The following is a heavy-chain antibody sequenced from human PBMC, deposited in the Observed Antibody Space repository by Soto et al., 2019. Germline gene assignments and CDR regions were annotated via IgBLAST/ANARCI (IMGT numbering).Heavy chain of an antibody. J-gene: IGHJ4*02. Sequence: EVQLVESGGGLIQPGASLRLSCAASGFTVSTNYISWVRQAPGKRLEWVSIIYSGGMTNYADSVKGRFTISRDTSKNTVYLQMNSLRAEDTALYYCARSFYDSLTGYYSNYFDSWGQGTLVTVSS. V-gene: IGHV3-53*01. CDR1: GFTVSTNY. D-gene: IGHD3-9*01. CDR2: IYSGGMT. CDR3: ARSFYDSLTGYYSNYFDS.